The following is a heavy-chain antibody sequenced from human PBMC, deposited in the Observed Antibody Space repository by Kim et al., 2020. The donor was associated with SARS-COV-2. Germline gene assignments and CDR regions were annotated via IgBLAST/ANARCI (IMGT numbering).Heavy chain of an antibody. Sequence: GESLKISCKGSGNSFTSNWIAWVRQMPGKGLEWMGIIYPGDSDTRYSPSFQGQVTFSADKSISTAYLQWGSLKASDTAMYYCARRDNAFDIWGQGTMVTVSS. CDR3: ARRDNAFDI. J-gene: IGHJ3*02. CDR1: GNSFTSNW. CDR2: IYPGDSDT. V-gene: IGHV5-51*01.